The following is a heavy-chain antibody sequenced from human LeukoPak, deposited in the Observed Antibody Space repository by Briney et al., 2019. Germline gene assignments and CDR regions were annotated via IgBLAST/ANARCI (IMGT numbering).Heavy chain of an antibody. V-gene: IGHV3-9*01. Sequence: SGGSLRLSCAASGFTFDDYAMHWVRQAPGKGLEWVSGISWNSGSIGYADSVKGRFTISRDNAKNSLYLQMNSLRAEDTALYYCARSSCSSTNCHVDYWGQGTLVTVSS. CDR1: GFTFDDYA. J-gene: IGHJ4*02. CDR2: ISWNSGSI. CDR3: ARSSCSSTNCHVDY. D-gene: IGHD2-2*01.